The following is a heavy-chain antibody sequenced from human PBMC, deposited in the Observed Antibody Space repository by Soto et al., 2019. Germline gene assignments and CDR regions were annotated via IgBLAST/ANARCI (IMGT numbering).Heavy chain of an antibody. CDR2: VSYNGFNE. Sequence: QVQLVESGGGVVQPGWSLRLSCAASGFTLSSFGMHWVRQAPGKGLEWVAVVSYNGFNENYADSVKGRFIISRDTSKNSLYLQMNCLRAEDTAVYYCAKVGEDGDYDGYVDYWGQGTLVTVSS. J-gene: IGHJ4*02. D-gene: IGHD4-17*01. V-gene: IGHV3-30*18. CDR3: AKVGEDGDYDGYVDY. CDR1: GFTLSSFG.